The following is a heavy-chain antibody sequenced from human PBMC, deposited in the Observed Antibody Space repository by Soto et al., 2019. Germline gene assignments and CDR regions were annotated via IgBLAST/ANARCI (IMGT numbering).Heavy chain of an antibody. CDR3: AGDLGLNYYGSGSYYWY. CDR1: GGSISSYY. V-gene: IGHV4-4*07. Sequence: QVQLQESGPGLVKPSETLSLTCTVSGGSISSYYWSWIRQPAGKGLEWIGRIYTSGSTNYNPSLKSRVPMSVDTSKNQFSLKLSSVTAADTAVYYCAGDLGLNYYGSGSYYWYWGQGTLVTVSS. D-gene: IGHD3-10*01. J-gene: IGHJ4*02. CDR2: IYTSGST.